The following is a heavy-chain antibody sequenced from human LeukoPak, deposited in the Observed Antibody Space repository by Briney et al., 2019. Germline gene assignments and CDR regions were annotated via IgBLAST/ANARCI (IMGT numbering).Heavy chain of an antibody. V-gene: IGHV3-7*01. CDR3: AKKESRGYCSGGSCLPRY. Sequence: GGSLRLSCAASGFTFSYYWMSWVRQAPGKGLEWVANIKQDGSEKYYVDSVKGRFTISRDNAKNSLYVQMNSLRAEDTAVYYCAKKESRGYCSGGSCLPRYWGQGTLVTVSS. CDR1: GFTFSYYW. J-gene: IGHJ4*02. CDR2: IKQDGSEK. D-gene: IGHD2-15*01.